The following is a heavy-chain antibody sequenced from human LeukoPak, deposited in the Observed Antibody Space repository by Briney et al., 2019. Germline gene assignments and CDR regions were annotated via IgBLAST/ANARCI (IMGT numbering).Heavy chain of an antibody. CDR2: ISGSGSTI. J-gene: IGHJ6*03. CDR1: GFTFSSYE. V-gene: IGHV3-48*03. CDR3: ARDGRGYSYGGLYYYYYMDV. D-gene: IGHD5-18*01. Sequence: GGSLRLSCAASGFTFSSYEMDWVRQAPGKGLEWVSYISGSGSTIYYADSVKGRFTISRDNAKNSLYLQMNSLRAEDTAVYYCARDGRGYSYGGLYYYYYMDVWGKGTTVTVSS.